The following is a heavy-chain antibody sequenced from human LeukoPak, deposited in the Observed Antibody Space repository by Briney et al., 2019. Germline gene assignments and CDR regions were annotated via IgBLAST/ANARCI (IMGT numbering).Heavy chain of an antibody. J-gene: IGHJ4*02. Sequence: GGSLRLSCAASGFTVSSNYMSWVRQAPGKGLEWVSVIYSGGSTYYADSVKGRFTISRDTSNKMVYLQMNSLRTEDMAVYYCAKDRAGNSWNFDYWGQGTLVAVSS. CDR2: IYSGGST. D-gene: IGHD6-13*01. CDR3: AKDRAGNSWNFDY. V-gene: IGHV3-53*05. CDR1: GFTVSSNY.